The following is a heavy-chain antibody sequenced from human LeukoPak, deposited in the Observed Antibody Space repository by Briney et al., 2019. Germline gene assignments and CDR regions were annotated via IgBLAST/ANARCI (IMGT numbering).Heavy chain of an antibody. Sequence: GGSLRLSCAASGFTFSSYGMHGVRQAPAKGLEWVAVISYDGSNKYYADSVKGRFTISRDNSKNTLYLQMNSLRAEDTAVYYCGGVRGQIDPWGQGTLVTVSS. D-gene: IGHD3-10*01. J-gene: IGHJ5*02. V-gene: IGHV3-30*03. CDR1: GFTFSSYG. CDR3: GGVRGQIDP. CDR2: ISYDGSNK.